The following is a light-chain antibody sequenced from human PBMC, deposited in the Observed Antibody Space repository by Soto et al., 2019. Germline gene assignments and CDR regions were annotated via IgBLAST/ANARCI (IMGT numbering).Light chain of an antibody. CDR2: DAS. CDR3: QQYGSSPWT. J-gene: IGKJ1*01. CDR1: QSVSSK. V-gene: IGKV3-20*01. Sequence: EIVMTQSPATLSVSPGERATLSCRASQSVSSKLAWYQQKPGQAPRLLIYDASTRATGIPARFSGSGSGTDFTLTISRLEPEDFAVYYCQQYGSSPWTFGQGTKVEIK.